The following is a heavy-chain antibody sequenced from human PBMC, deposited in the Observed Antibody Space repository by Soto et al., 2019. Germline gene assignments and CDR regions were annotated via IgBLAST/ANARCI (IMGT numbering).Heavy chain of an antibody. Sequence: QLQLQESGPGLVKPSETLSLTCTVSGGSISSSSYYWGWIRQPPGKGLEWIGSIYYSGSTYYNPSLKSRVTISVDTSKNQCSLKLSSVTAADTAVYYCARLRDIVVVQYYYYYGMDVWGQGTTVTVSS. CDR2: IYYSGST. D-gene: IGHD2-2*01. V-gene: IGHV4-39*01. CDR1: GGSISSSSYY. CDR3: ARLRDIVVVQYYYYYGMDV. J-gene: IGHJ6*02.